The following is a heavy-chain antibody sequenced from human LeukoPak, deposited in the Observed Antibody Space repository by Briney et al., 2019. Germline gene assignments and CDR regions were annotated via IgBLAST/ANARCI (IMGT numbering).Heavy chain of an antibody. CDR1: GFTFSSYD. CDR2: ISYDGSNK. CDR3: AKDHPLGYCSSTSCLDDY. Sequence: GGSLRLSCAASGFTFSSYDMHWVRQAPGKGLEWVAVISYDGSNKYYADSVKGRFTISRDNSKNTLYLQMNSLRAEDTAVYYCAKDHPLGYCSSTSCLDDYWGQGTLVTVSS. V-gene: IGHV3-30*18. J-gene: IGHJ4*02. D-gene: IGHD2-2*01.